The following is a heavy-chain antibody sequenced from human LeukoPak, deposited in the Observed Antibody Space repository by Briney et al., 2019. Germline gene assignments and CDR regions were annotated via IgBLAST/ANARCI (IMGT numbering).Heavy chain of an antibody. CDR2: INPNSGGT. J-gene: IGHJ6*02. Sequence: ASVKVSCKASGYTFTDYYMHWVRQAPGQGLEWMGWINPNSGGTNYAQKFQGRVTMTRDTSISTAYMELSRLRSDDTAVYYCASEDCSSTSCSLTDYYYYYGMDVWGQGTTVTVSS. V-gene: IGHV1-2*02. CDR1: GYTFTDYY. D-gene: IGHD2-2*01. CDR3: ASEDCSSTSCSLTDYYYYYGMDV.